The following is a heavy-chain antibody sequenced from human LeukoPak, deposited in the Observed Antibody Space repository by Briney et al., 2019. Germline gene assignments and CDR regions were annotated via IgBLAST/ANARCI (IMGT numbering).Heavy chain of an antibody. V-gene: IGHV3-66*01. CDR2: IDGDGT. D-gene: IGHD3-10*02. Sequence: GGSLRLSCVASGVTVSNHMSWVRRAPGKGLEWVSIIDGDGTYYADSVKGRFAISRDNSKNTLYLQVNSLRAEDTAVYYCARCSYGRPLVNIWGQGTMVTVAS. J-gene: IGHJ3*02. CDR1: GVTVSNH. CDR3: ARCSYGRPLVNI.